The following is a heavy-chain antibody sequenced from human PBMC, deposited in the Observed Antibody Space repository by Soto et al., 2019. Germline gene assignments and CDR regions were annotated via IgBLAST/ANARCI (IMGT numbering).Heavy chain of an antibody. Sequence: QVQLVQSGAEVKKPGASVKFSCKASGYTFTSYGISWVRQAPGQGLAWMGWISAYNGNTNYAQKLQGRVTMTTDTSTSTAYMELRSLRSDDTALYYCARGASDPAIYYYYYYMDVWGKGTKVTVSS. CDR1: GYTFTSYG. CDR2: ISAYNGNT. J-gene: IGHJ6*03. V-gene: IGHV1-18*01. D-gene: IGHD5-12*01. CDR3: ARGASDPAIYYYYYYMDV.